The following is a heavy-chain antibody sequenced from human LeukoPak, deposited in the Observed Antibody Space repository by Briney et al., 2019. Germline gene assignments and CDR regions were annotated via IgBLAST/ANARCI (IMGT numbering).Heavy chain of an antibody. CDR1: GGTFSSYA. D-gene: IGHD2-15*01. Sequence: SVKVSCKASGGTFSSYAISWVRQAPGQGLEWMGEIIPIFGTANYAQKFQGRVTITADKSTSTAYMELSSLRSEDTAVYYCARRKDMTNWFDPWGQGTLVTVSS. J-gene: IGHJ5*02. CDR2: IIPIFGTA. CDR3: ARRKDMTNWFDP. V-gene: IGHV1-69*06.